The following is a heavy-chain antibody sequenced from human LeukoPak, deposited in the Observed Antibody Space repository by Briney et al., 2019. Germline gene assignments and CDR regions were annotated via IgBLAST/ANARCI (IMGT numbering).Heavy chain of an antibody. CDR1: GGSISSSCYY. V-gene: IGHV4-39*01. CDR3: ARCVVATGGIDY. Sequence: PSETLSPTCTVSGGSISSSCYYLGWIRQPPRKGLEWIRSIYYSGSTYYNPFLKSRVTISVDTSKNQFSLKLSSVTAADTAVYYCARCVVATGGIDYWGQGTLVTVSS. D-gene: IGHD2-21*01. CDR2: IYYSGST. J-gene: IGHJ4*02.